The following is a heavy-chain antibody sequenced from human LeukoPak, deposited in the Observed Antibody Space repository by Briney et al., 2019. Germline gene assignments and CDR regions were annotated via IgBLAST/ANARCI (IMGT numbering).Heavy chain of an antibody. CDR1: GFTFSNYW. CDR2: ISYDGSNK. J-gene: IGHJ4*02. CDR3: ARDLVQSGPDALD. D-gene: IGHD6-25*01. Sequence: GGSLRLSCVASGFTFSNYWMSWVRQAPGKGLEWVAVISYDGSNKYYADSVKGRFTISRDNSKNTLYLQMNSLRAEDTAVYYCARDLVQSGPDALDWGQGTLVTVSS. V-gene: IGHV3-30*03.